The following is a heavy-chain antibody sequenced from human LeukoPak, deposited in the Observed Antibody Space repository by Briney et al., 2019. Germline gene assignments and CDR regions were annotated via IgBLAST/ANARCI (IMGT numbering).Heavy chain of an antibody. V-gene: IGHV1-24*01. D-gene: IGHD3-22*01. Sequence: ASVKVSCKVSGYTLTELSMHWVRQAPGKGLEWMGGFDPEDGETIYAQKFQGRVTMTEDTSTDTAYMELSSLRSEDTALYYCARAKVNYYDSSGYPIYFDYWGQGTLVTVSS. J-gene: IGHJ4*02. CDR2: FDPEDGET. CDR1: GYTLTELS. CDR3: ARAKVNYYDSSGYPIYFDY.